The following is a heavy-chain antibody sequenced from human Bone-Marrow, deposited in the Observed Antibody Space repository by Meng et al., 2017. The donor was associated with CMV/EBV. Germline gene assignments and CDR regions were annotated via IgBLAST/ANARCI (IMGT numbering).Heavy chain of an antibody. J-gene: IGHJ6*02. Sequence: GESLKISCAASGFTFSGSTIYWVRQASGKGLEWVGRIRTKASNYATEYAASVKGRFTCSRDDSKSTAYLQINSLKTEDTAVYYCIRGSSGGAYYGLDVWGQGTTVTVSS. CDR3: IRGSSGGAYYGLDV. CDR2: IRTKASNYAT. V-gene: IGHV3-73*01. D-gene: IGHD6-19*01. CDR1: GFTFSGST.